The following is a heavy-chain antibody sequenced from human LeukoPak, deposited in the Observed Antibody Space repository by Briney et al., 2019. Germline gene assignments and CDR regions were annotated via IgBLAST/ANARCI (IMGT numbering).Heavy chain of an antibody. Sequence: GGSLRLSCAASGFTSSSYWMRGVRQAPGGGLGRGANINLDGGEKYHVDSVKGRFSTSRDKAKNSLYLQMNSLRVEDTAVYYCVKWGDNYGDYVGDYWGQGTLVAVSS. CDR3: VKWGDNYGDYVGDY. CDR2: INLDGGEK. V-gene: IGHV3-7*03. J-gene: IGHJ4*02. CDR1: GFTSSSYW. D-gene: IGHD4-17*01.